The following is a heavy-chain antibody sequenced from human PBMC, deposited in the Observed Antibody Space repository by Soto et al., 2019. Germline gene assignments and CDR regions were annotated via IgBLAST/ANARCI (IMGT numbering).Heavy chain of an antibody. Sequence: ASVKVSCKASGYTFTGYYMHWVRQAPGQGLEWMGWINPNSGGTNYAQKFQGWVTMTRDTSISTAYMELSRLRSDDTAVYYCARARHGSGSGKGYYYYGMDVWGQGTTVTVSS. V-gene: IGHV1-2*04. CDR2: INPNSGGT. CDR1: GYTFTGYY. CDR3: ARARHGSGSGKGYYYYGMDV. D-gene: IGHD3-22*01. J-gene: IGHJ6*02.